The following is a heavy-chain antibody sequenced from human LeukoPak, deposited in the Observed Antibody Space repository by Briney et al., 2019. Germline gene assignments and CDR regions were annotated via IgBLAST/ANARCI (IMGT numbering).Heavy chain of an antibody. CDR3: ARLQRKITIFGVVIHYFDY. V-gene: IGHV4-39*01. CDR2: IYYSGST. CDR1: GGSISSSSYY. J-gene: IGHJ4*02. Sequence: SETLSLTCTVSGGSISSSSYYWGWIRQPPGKGLEWLGSIYYSGSTYYNPSLKSRVTISVDTSKNQFSLKLSSVTAADTAVYYCARLQRKITIFGVVIHYFDYWGQGTLVTVSS. D-gene: IGHD3-3*01.